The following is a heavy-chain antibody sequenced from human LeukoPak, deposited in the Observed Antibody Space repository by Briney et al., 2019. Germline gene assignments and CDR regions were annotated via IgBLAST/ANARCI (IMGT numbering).Heavy chain of an antibody. D-gene: IGHD3-16*02. CDR3: ARDEGYDYVWGRYRYLY. CDR2: NSAYNGNK. CDR1: GYTVTSYG. Sequence: SVKVSCKASGYTVTSYGISGVRQAPGQRLECVGSNSAYNGNKNYAQKLQGRVTMTTDTSTSTAYMELRSLRSDDTAVYYCARDEGYDYVWGRYRYLYWGQGTLVTVYS. V-gene: IGHV1-18*01. J-gene: IGHJ4*02.